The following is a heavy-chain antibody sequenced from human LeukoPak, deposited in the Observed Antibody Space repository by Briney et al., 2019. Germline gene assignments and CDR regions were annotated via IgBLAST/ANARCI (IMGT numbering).Heavy chain of an antibody. Sequence: GGSLRLSCAASGFTFSSYGMSWVRQAPGNGLEWVSAISGSGGSTYYADSVKGRFTISRDNSKNTLYLQMNSLRAEDTAIYYCARHVYPYENSPEGERAFDIWGQGTMVTVSS. D-gene: IGHD3-22*01. J-gene: IGHJ3*02. V-gene: IGHV3-23*01. CDR2: ISGSGGST. CDR3: ARHVYPYENSPEGERAFDI. CDR1: GFTFSSYG.